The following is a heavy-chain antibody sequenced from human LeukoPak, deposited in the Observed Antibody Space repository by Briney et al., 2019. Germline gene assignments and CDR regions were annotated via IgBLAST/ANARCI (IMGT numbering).Heavy chain of an antibody. V-gene: IGHV1-24*01. Sequence: GASGRVSCKVSGYTLTELSMHWVRQAPGKGLEWMGGFDPEDGETIYAQKFQGRVTMTEDTSTDTAYMELSSLRSGDTAVYYCATTHGGYFDYWGQGTLVTVSS. CDR2: FDPEDGET. CDR3: ATTHGGYFDY. J-gene: IGHJ4*02. CDR1: GYTLTELS. D-gene: IGHD3-10*01.